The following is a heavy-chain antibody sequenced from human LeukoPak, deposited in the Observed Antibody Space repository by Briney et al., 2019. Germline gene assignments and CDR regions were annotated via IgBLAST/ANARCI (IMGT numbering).Heavy chain of an antibody. Sequence: PSQTLSLTCAVSGGSISSGGYSWSWIRQPPGKGLEWIGYIYHSGSTYYNPSLKSRVTISVDRPKNQFSLKLSSVTAADTAVYYCARPWHSSGYYSHAFDIWGQGTMVTVSS. D-gene: IGHD3-22*01. V-gene: IGHV4-30-2*01. CDR1: GGSISSGGYS. CDR2: IYHSGST. J-gene: IGHJ3*02. CDR3: ARPWHSSGYYSHAFDI.